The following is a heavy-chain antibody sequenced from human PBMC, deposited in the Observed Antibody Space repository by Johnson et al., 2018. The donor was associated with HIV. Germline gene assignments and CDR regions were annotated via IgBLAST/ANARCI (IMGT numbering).Heavy chain of an antibody. V-gene: IGHV3-30-3*01. CDR2: ISYDGSNK. Sequence: VQLVESGGGVVQPGRSLRLSCAASGFTFSSYAMHWVRQAPGKGLEWVAVISYDGSNKYYADSVKGRFTISRDNSKNTLYLQMNSLRAEDTAVYYCAREGSWGQGTMVTVSS. D-gene: IGHD3-10*01. J-gene: IGHJ3*01. CDR1: GFTFSSYA. CDR3: AREGS.